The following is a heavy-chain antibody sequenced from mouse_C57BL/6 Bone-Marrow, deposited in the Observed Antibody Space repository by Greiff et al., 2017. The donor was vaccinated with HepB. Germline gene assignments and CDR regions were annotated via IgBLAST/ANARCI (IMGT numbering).Heavy chain of an antibody. V-gene: IGHV14-3*01. D-gene: IGHD1-1*01. CDR3: ASDYYYGSSYPVYFDY. CDR1: GFNIKNTY. J-gene: IGHJ2*01. CDR2: IDPANGNT. Sequence: EVQLQQSVAELVRPGASVKLSCTASGFNIKNTYMHWVKQRPEQGLEWIGRIDPANGNTKYAPKFQGKATITADTSSNTAYLQLSSLTSEDTAIYYCASDYYYGSSYPVYFDYWGQGTTLTVSS.